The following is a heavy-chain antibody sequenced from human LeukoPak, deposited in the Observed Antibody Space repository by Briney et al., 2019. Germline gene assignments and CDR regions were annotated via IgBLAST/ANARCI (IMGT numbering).Heavy chain of an antibody. J-gene: IGHJ4*02. D-gene: IGHD1-26*01. CDR3: ARPGAVGAAPPYFDY. CDR2: ISYDGSNK. CDR1: GFTFSSYG. V-gene: IGHV3-30*03. Sequence: GGSLRLSCAASGFTFSSYGMHWVRQAPGKGLEWVAVISYDGSNKYYADSVKGRFTISRDNSKNTLYLQMNSLRAEDTAVYYCARPGAVGAAPPYFDYWGQGTLVTVSS.